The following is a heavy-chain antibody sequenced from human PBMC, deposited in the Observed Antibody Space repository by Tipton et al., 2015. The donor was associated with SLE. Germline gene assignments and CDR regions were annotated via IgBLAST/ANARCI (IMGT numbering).Heavy chain of an antibody. CDR3: ARDGGRWLQDQYYFDH. Sequence: SLRLSCAASGFTFRSFAMSWVRQAPGKGLEWVSSISSSGAYTFYADSVKGRFTFSRDNSENTLYLEMNSLRAEDTAIYYCARDGGRWLQDQYYFDHWGQGTLVTVSS. CDR2: ISSSGAYT. D-gene: IGHD5-24*01. V-gene: IGHV3-23*01. J-gene: IGHJ4*02. CDR1: GFTFRSFA.